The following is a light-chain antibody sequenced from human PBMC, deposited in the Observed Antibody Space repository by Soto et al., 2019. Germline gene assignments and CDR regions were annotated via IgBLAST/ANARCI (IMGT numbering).Light chain of an antibody. V-gene: IGKV1-5*03. CDR2: KAS. CDR1: QSISGW. CDR3: QQYNNYGSWT. Sequence: DMQVTQSPSTLSASVGDRVTITCRASQSISGWLAWYQQKPGKAPNLLIYKASTLESGVPSRFSGSGSGTEFTLTISSLQPDDFATYYCQQYNNYGSWTFGQGTKMDI. J-gene: IGKJ1*01.